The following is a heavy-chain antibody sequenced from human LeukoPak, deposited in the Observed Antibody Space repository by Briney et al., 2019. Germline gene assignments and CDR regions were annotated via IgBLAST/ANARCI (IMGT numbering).Heavy chain of an antibody. CDR3: ARKYCTNGVCPRLFDY. CDR2: INHSGST. V-gene: IGHV4-34*01. CDR1: GGSFSGYY. D-gene: IGHD2-8*01. Sequence: SQTLSLTCAVYGGSFSGYYWSWIRQPPGKGLEWIVEINHSGSTNYNPSLKSRVTISVDTSKNQFSLKLSSVTAADTAVYYCARKYCTNGVCPRLFDYWGQGTLVTVSS. J-gene: IGHJ4*02.